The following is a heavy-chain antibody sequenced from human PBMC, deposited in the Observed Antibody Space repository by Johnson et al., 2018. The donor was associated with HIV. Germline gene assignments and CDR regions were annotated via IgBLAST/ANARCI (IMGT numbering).Heavy chain of an antibody. V-gene: IGHV3-30*03. CDR1: GFRFSAYW. CDR3: ARGDRKFSWNYLAFDI. D-gene: IGHD1-7*01. Sequence: VQLVESGGGLVQPGGSLRLSCVASGFRFSAYWMAWVRQAPGKGLEWVAVISYDGSNKYYADSVKGRFTISRDNSKNTLYLQMNSLRAEDTAVYYCARGDRKFSWNYLAFDIWGQGTMVTVSS. CDR2: ISYDGSNK. J-gene: IGHJ3*02.